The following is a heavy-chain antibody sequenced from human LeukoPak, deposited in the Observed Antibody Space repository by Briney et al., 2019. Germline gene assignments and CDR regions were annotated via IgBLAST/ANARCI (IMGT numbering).Heavy chain of an antibody. CDR3: ARGRQYYDYVWGSYRPPFDY. Sequence: ASVKVSCKATGYTFSNYGITCVRQAPGQGLEWMGWISTYNGDTNYAQKFQGRVTMTRDTSISTAYMELSRLRSDDTAVYYCARGRQYYDYVWGSYRPPFDYWGQGTLVTVSS. D-gene: IGHD3-16*02. V-gene: IGHV1-18*01. J-gene: IGHJ4*02. CDR1: GYTFSNYG. CDR2: ISTYNGDT.